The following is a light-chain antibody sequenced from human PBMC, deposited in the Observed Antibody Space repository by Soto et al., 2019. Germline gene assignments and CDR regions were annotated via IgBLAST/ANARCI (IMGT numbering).Light chain of an antibody. CDR2: LNSDGSH. V-gene: IGLV4-69*01. J-gene: IGLJ2*01. Sequence: QLVLTQSPSASASLGASVKLTCTLSSEHSSYAIAWHQQQPEKGPRFLMKLNSDGSHSKGDGISDRFSGSSSGAERYLTISSLQSEDEADYYCQTWGADSGIFGGGTKLTVL. CDR3: QTWGADSGI. CDR1: SEHSSYA.